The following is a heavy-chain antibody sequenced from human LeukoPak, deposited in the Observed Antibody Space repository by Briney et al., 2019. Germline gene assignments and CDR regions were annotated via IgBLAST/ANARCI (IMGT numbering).Heavy chain of an antibody. CDR3: ARILPGAVGDVLDL. CDR2: ISQDGRFK. V-gene: IGHV3-7*01. CDR1: GFTFSTYW. D-gene: IGHD6-19*01. J-gene: IGHJ3*01. Sequence: GGSLRLSCAASGFTFSTYWMNWVRRAPGKALEWVANISQDGRFKYSVASVQGRFTISRDNAQNALYLEMNSLRAEDTAVYYCARILPGAVGDVLDLWGQGTMVNVTS.